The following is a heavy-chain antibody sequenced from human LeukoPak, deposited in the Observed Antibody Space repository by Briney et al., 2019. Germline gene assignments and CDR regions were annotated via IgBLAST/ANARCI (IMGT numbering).Heavy chain of an antibody. CDR2: INHSGST. V-gene: IGHV4-34*01. D-gene: IGHD3-10*01. J-gene: IGHJ6*02. Sequence: KSGGSLRLSCAASGFTFSSYAMSWVRQPPGKGLEWIGEINHSGSTNYNPSLKSRVTISVDTSKNQFSLKLSSVTAADTAVYYCARSTMVRGVISFDYYYYGMDVWGQGTTVTVSS. CDR3: ARSTMVRGVISFDYYYYGMDV. CDR1: GFTFSSYA.